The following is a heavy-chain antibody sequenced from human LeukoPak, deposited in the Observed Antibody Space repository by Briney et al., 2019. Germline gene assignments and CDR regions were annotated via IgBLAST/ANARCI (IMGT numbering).Heavy chain of an antibody. CDR3: ARVRFTGPLYLDY. CDR1: GGSISSHY. V-gene: IGHV4-59*11. Sequence: SETLSLTCTVSGGSISSHYWSWTRQPPGKGLEWIGYIYYSGSTNYNPSLKSRVTISVDTSKNQFSLKLSSVTAADTAVYYCARVRFTGPLYLDYCRHGTMVTDSS. D-gene: IGHD1-1*01. CDR2: IYYSGST. J-gene: IGHJ4*01.